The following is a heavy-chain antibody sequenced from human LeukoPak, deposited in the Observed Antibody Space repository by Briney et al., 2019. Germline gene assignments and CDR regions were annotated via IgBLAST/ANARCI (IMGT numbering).Heavy chain of an antibody. Sequence: GGSLRLSCAASGFTFSSYGMHWVRQAPGQGLEWVAVISYDGSNKYYADSVKGRFTISRDNSKNTLYLQMNSLRAEDTAVYYCAKDPYDYGDYVPDYWGQGTLVTVSS. V-gene: IGHV3-30*18. D-gene: IGHD4-17*01. CDR1: GFTFSSYG. CDR2: ISYDGSNK. CDR3: AKDPYDYGDYVPDY. J-gene: IGHJ4*02.